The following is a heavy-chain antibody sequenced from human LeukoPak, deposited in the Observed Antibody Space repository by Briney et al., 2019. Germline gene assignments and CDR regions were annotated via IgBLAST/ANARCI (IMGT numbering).Heavy chain of an antibody. CDR1: GGSFSGYY. V-gene: IGHV4-34*01. D-gene: IGHD2-2*01. J-gene: IGHJ4*02. CDR3: ARANIVVVPAAPSYFDY. CDR2: INHSGST. Sequence: SETLSLTCAVYGGSFSGYYWSWIRQPPGKGLEWIGEINHSGSTNYNPSLKSRVTISVDTSKNQFSLKLSSVTAADTAVYYCARANIVVVPAAPSYFDYWGQGTLVTVSS.